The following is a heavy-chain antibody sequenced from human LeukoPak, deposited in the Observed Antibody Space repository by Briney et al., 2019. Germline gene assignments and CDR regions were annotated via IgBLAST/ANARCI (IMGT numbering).Heavy chain of an antibody. CDR3: ARGYCSGGSCYSYYYYNYMDV. CDR2: IYTSGST. CDR1: GGSISSYY. V-gene: IGHV4-4*07. D-gene: IGHD2-15*01. J-gene: IGHJ6*03. Sequence: SETLSLTCTVSGGSISSYYWSWIRQPAGKCLEWIGRIYTSGSTNYNPSLKSRVTMSVDTSKNQFSLKLSSVTAADTAVYYCARGYCSGGSCYSYYYYNYMDVWGKGTTVTVSS.